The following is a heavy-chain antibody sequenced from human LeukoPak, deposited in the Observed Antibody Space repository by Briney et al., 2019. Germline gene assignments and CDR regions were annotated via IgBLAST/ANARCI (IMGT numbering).Heavy chain of an antibody. CDR1: GGSFSDYN. CDR2: VGHNGST. CDR3: ARVQRYYYGMDV. V-gene: IGHV4-34*01. Sequence: SETLSLTCAVYGGSFSDYNWTWIRQPPGKGLEWIGEVGHNGSTNYNPSLKSRVTISVDTSKNQFSLKLSSVTAADTAVYYCARVQRYYYGMDVWGQGTMVTVSS. J-gene: IGHJ6*02.